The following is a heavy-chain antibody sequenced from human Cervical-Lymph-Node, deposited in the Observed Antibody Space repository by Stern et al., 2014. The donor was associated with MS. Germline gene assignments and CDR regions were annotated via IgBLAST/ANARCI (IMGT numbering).Heavy chain of an antibody. CDR1: GFTFSSYD. D-gene: IGHD6-6*01. J-gene: IGHJ4*02. Sequence: EMQVVEFGGGLVQPGGSLRLYCAASGFTFSSYDMHWVCKGTGKGVEWVSAISTAGNTYYPGSLKGRFTISRKNAKNSLYLQMNSLRAGDTSVYYCARAKYSSSYLFDYWGQGTLVTVSS. CDR3: ARAKYSSSYLFDY. CDR2: ISTAGNT. V-gene: IGHV3-13*01.